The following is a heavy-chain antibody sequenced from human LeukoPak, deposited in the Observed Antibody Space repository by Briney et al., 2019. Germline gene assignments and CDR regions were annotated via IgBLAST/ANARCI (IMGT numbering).Heavy chain of an antibody. Sequence: GGSLRLSCAASGFTLRNAWMSWVRQAPGKGLEWVGRIKSKTDGETTDYAAPVRGRFTISRDDSKNTLSLQMNSLKIEDTAVYYCTTDAPIEYHSYYMDVWGKGTTVTVSS. CDR3: TTDAPIEYHSYYMDV. CDR1: GFTLRNAW. J-gene: IGHJ6*03. V-gene: IGHV3-15*01. CDR2: IKSKTDGETT.